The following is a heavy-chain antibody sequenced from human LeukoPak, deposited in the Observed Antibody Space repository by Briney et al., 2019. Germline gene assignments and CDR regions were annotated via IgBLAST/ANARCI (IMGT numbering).Heavy chain of an antibody. Sequence: SETLSLTCTVSGGSISNYYWTWIRQPPGKGLEWIAFIYYNGNAHYNPSLKSRVTISVDTSKNHFSLKLRSVTAADTAVYYCATLRSWSPDYFDHWGQGTLVTVSS. J-gene: IGHJ4*02. D-gene: IGHD1-26*01. V-gene: IGHV4-59*12. CDR2: IYYNGNA. CDR3: ATLRSWSPDYFDH. CDR1: GGSISNYY.